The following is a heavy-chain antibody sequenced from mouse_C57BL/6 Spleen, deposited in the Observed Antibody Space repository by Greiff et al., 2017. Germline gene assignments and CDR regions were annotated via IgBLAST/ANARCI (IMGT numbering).Heavy chain of an antibody. CDR3: ARAPYDYDLDY. V-gene: IGHV2-9-1*01. CDR2: IWTGGGT. J-gene: IGHJ2*01. D-gene: IGHD2-4*01. CDR1: GFSLTSYA. Sequence: VMLVESGPGLVAPSQSLSITCTVSGFSLTSYAISWVRQPPGKGLEWLGLIWTGGGTNYNSALKSRLSISKDNSKSQVFLKMNSLQTDDTARYYCARAPYDYDLDYWGQGTTLTVSS.